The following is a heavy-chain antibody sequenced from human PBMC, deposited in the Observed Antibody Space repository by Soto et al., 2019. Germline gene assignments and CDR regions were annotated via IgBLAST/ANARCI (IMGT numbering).Heavy chain of an antibody. Sequence: SETLSLTCTVSGGSISSYYWSWIRQPPGKGLEWIGYTYYSGSTNYNPSLKSRVTISVDTSKNQFSLKLSSVTAADTAVYYCARGDYCSGGSCFFVYWGQGTLVTVSS. J-gene: IGHJ4*02. CDR1: GGSISSYY. V-gene: IGHV4-59*01. CDR2: TYYSGST. D-gene: IGHD2-15*01. CDR3: ARGDYCSGGSCFFVY.